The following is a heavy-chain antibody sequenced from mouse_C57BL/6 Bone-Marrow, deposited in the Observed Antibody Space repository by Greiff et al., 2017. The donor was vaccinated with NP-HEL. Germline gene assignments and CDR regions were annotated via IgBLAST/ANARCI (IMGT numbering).Heavy chain of an antibody. Sequence: VKLQESGPGLVQPSQSLSITCTASGFSLTSYGVHWVRQSPGKGLEWLGVIWSGGSTDYNAAFISRLSISKDNSKSQVFFQKNSLQADDAAIYYCARVYDGYDAMDYWGQGTSVTVSS. J-gene: IGHJ4*01. D-gene: IGHD2-1*01. V-gene: IGHV2-2*01. CDR3: ARVYDGYDAMDY. CDR2: IWSGGST. CDR1: GFSLTSYG.